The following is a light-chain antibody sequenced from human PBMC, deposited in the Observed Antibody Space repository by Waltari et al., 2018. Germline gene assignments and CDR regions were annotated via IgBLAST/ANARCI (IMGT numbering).Light chain of an antibody. V-gene: IGLV3-21*01. J-gene: IGLJ3*02. CDR2: YDS. CDR1: TLESKS. CDR3: QVWDDTTNSGV. Sequence: YVVPQPPSLSVAPGKTATLTCGGPTLESKSVNWYQQKPGQAPVLVIFYDSDRPSGIPERFSGSNSGNTATLTITWVEAGDEADYHCQVWDDTTNSGVFGGGTRLTVL.